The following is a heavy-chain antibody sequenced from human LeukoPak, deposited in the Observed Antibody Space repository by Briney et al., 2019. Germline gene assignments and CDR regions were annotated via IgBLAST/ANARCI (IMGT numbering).Heavy chain of an antibody. V-gene: IGHV4-4*07. CDR3: ARINQWELLFDP. D-gene: IGHD1-26*01. Sequence: SETLSLTCTVSGGSISSYYWSWIRQPAGKGLEWIGRIYTSGSTNYNPSLKSRVTISVDTSKNQFSLKLSSVTAADTAVYYCARINQWELLFDPWGQGTLVTVSS. CDR1: GGSISSYY. J-gene: IGHJ5*02. CDR2: IYTSGST.